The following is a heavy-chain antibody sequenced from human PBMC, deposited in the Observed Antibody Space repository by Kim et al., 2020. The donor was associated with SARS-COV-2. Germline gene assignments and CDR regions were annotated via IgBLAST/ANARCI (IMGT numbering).Heavy chain of an antibody. D-gene: IGHD2-15*01. CDR2: T. CDR3: VRLVVAAPFDF. V-gene: IGHV3-74*01. Sequence: TSYADSVKGRFTISSDNAKNTLYLQMNSLRDEDTAVYYCVRLVVAAPFDFWGQGTLVTVSS. J-gene: IGHJ4*02.